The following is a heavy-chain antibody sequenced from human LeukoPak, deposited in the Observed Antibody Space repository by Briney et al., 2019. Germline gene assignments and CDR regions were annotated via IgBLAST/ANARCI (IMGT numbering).Heavy chain of an antibody. CDR2: INHSGST. V-gene: IGHV4-34*01. CDR1: GGSFSGYY. D-gene: IGHD6-19*01. Sequence: SETLSLTCAVYGGSFSGYYWSWIRPPPGKGLEWIGEINHSGSTNYNPSLKSRVTISVDTSKNQFSLKLSSVTAADTAVYYCARGPQWLVKYYFDYWGQGTLVTVSS. J-gene: IGHJ4*02. CDR3: ARGPQWLVKYYFDY.